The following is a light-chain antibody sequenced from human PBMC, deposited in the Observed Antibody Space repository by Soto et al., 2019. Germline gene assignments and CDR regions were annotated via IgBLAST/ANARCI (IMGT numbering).Light chain of an antibody. CDR3: QQYGSSPRFT. J-gene: IGKJ3*01. CDR1: QSVSSSY. V-gene: IGKV3-20*01. Sequence: EIVLTQSPGTLSSSPGQRATLSCRASQSVSSSYLAWYQQKPGQAPRLVIYGASSRATGIPDRFSSSGSGTDFTLTISRLEPEDFAVYYCQQYGSSPRFTFGPGTKVDIK. CDR2: GAS.